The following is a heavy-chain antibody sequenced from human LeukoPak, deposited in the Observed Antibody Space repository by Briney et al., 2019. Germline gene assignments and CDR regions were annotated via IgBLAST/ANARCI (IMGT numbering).Heavy chain of an antibody. J-gene: IGHJ4*02. Sequence: PGGSLRLSCAASGFTFRSYDMNWVRQAPGKGLEWVSAIGGSGARTDYADSVKGRFTISRDNSKNTLYLQMNSLRAEDTAVYYCAKEKGEWELFCLDCWGQGILVSVSS. D-gene: IGHD1-26*01. CDR2: IGGSGART. CDR1: GFTFRSYD. CDR3: AKEKGEWELFCLDC. V-gene: IGHV3-23*01.